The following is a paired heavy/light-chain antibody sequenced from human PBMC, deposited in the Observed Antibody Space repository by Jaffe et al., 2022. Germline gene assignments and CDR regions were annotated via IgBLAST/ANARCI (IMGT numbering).Light chain of an antibody. CDR3: CSYGGKDNYVV. J-gene: IGLJ2*01. CDR1: GSDIGSYTS. CDR2: EVN. V-gene: IGLV2-23*02. Sequence: QSALTQPASVSGSPGQSITISCSGSGSDIGSYTSVSWYQQHPGKAPKLILYEVNKRPSAVSDRFSGSKSGNTASLTISGLQAEDEADYHCCSYGGKDNYVVFGGGTRLTVL.
Heavy chain of an antibody. CDR1: GFSLSARGVG. CDR2: IYWDDDK. V-gene: IGHV2-5*02. Sequence: QITLKESGPTVVKPTQTLTLTCSFSGFSLSARGVGVGWIRQPPGKALEWLALIYWDDDKRYRPSLQSRLTITKDTSRNQVVLTMTNMDPVDTATYYCATSTYWYDTSASGCALDIWGQGTLVTVSS. CDR3: ATSTYWYDTSASGCALDI. J-gene: IGHJ3*02. D-gene: IGHD3-22*01.